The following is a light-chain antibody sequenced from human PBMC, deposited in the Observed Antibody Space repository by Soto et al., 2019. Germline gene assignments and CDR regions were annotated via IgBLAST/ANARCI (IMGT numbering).Light chain of an antibody. V-gene: IGLV2-14*03. CDR2: AIT. CDR3: CSYTTINTLD. CDR1: NSDVGGNNF. Sequence: QSALTQPASVSGSPGQSITISCTGTNSDVGGNNFVSWYQQHPDKAPKLLIYAITNRPSGVSGRFSGSKSGSTASLTISGLQTEDEADYYCCSYTTINTLDFGTGTKLTVL. J-gene: IGLJ1*01.